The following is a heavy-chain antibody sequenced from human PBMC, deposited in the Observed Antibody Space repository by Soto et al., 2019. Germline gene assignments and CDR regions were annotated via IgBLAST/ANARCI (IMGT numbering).Heavy chain of an antibody. CDR2: IWYDGSNK. CDR3: ARDMDWFGVSVVRGFFDY. Sequence: PGGSLRLSCAASGFTFSSYGMHWVRQAPGKGLEWVAVIWYDGSNKYYADSVKGRFTISRDNSKNTLYLQMNSLRAEDTAVYYCARDMDWFGVSVVRGFFDYWGQGTLVTVSS. V-gene: IGHV3-33*01. D-gene: IGHD3-9*01. CDR1: GFTFSSYG. J-gene: IGHJ4*02.